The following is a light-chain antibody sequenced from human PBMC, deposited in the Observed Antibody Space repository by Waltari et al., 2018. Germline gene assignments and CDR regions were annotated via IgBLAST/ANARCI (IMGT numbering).Light chain of an antibody. V-gene: IGKV1-27*01. CDR2: ATS. Sequence: IQMTQSPSSLSASLGDRVTITCRASQGISNYLAWYQQKPGKVPKLLIYATSTLQSGVPSRFSGSGSGTHFTLTISSLQPEDVATYYCQKYNSAPWTFGPGTKVEIK. CDR3: QKYNSAPWT. J-gene: IGKJ1*01. CDR1: QGISNY.